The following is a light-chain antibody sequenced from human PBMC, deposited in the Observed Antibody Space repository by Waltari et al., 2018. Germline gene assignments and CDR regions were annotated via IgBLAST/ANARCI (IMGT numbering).Light chain of an antibody. CDR2: WAS. V-gene: IGKV4-1*01. J-gene: IGKJ4*01. CDR3: QQYYSTSPLT. Sequence: DIVMTQSPHSLAVSVGERATITCKSSQSLLYSSNNKNYLAWYQQKPGQPPKLLIYWASTREFGVPDRFSGSGSGTDFTLTISSLQAEDVAVYSCQQYYSTSPLTFGGGTKVEIK. CDR1: QSLLYSSNNKNY.